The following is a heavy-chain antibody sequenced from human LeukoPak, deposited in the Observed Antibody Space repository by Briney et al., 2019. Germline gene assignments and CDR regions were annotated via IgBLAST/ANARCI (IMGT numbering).Heavy chain of an antibody. CDR2: IYTSGST. J-gene: IGHJ3*02. V-gene: IGHV4-4*07. CDR1: GGSISNYY. Sequence: SSETLSLTCIVSGGSISNYYWTWIRQAPGKGLEWIGRIYTSGSTNYNPSLKSRVTMSVDTSKNQFSLKLSSVTAADTAVYYCARDGESSYEYYYDSSASYAFDIWGQGTMVTVSS. D-gene: IGHD3-22*01. CDR3: ARDGESSYEYYYDSSASYAFDI.